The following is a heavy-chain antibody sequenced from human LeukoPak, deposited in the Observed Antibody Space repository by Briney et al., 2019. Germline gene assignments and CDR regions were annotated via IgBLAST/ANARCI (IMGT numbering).Heavy chain of an antibody. J-gene: IGHJ3*02. CDR2: IYIGGST. Sequence: PGGSLRLSCAASGFTVSTNYMTWVRQAPGKRLEWISVIYIGGSTYNADSVKGRFTISRDNAKNSLYLQMNSLRAEDTAVYYCAREGGASAFDIWGQGTMVTVSS. CDR1: GFTVSTNY. V-gene: IGHV3-53*01. D-gene: IGHD3-16*01. CDR3: AREGGASAFDI.